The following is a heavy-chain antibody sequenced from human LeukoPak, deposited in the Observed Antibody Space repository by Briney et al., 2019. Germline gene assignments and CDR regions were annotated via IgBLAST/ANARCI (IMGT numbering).Heavy chain of an antibody. CDR1: GYPFIDYY. CDR3: ARDGATLLDP. CDR2: INPSGGST. D-gene: IGHD5-12*01. V-gene: IGHV1-46*01. J-gene: IGHJ5*02. Sequence: ASVKVSCKASGYPFIDYYIHWVRQAPGQGLEWMGIINPSGGSTTYSQKFQGRVTMTRDMSTSTVYMEVSSLRSEDTAIYYCARDGATLLDPWGQGTLVTVSS.